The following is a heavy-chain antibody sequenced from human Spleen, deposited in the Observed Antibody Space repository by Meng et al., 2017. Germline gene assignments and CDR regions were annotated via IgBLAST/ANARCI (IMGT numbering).Heavy chain of an antibody. D-gene: IGHD6-19*01. CDR1: GFTFNNYE. J-gene: IGHJ4*02. CDR2: ISRSSTI. V-gene: IGHV3-69-1*02. Sequence: GESLKISCATSGFTFNNYEINWVRQAPGKGLEWVSSISRSSTIYYADSVKGRFTISRDNAKNSLYLQMNSLRAEDTAVYYCAREGSGWYDEDYWGQGTLVTVSS. CDR3: AREGSGWYDEDY.